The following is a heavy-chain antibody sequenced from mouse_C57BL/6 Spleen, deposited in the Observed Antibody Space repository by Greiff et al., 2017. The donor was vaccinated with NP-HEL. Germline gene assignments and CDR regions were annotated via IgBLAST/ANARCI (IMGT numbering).Heavy chain of an antibody. J-gene: IGHJ1*03. D-gene: IGHD1-1*01. V-gene: IGHV1-81*01. Sequence: QVQLQQSGAELARPGASVKLSCKASGYTFTSYGISWVKQRTGQGLEWIGEIYPRSGNTYYNEKFKGKATLTADKSSSTAYMELRSLTSEDSAVYFCARRDYYGQVWYFDVWGTGTTVTVSS. CDR3: ARRDYYGQVWYFDV. CDR1: GYTFTSYG. CDR2: IYPRSGNT.